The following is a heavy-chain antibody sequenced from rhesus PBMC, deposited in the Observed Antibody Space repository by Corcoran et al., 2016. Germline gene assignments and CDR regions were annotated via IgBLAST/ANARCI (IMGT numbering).Heavy chain of an antibody. CDR1: GGPISGYY. CDR3: ARGRIQSDY. V-gene: IGHV4-81*01. Sequence: QVQLQEAGPGLVKPSETLSLTCTVSGGPISGYYWRWIRQPPGKGLEGIGNIDGNSAGTTYNPPHKSPSTISKDPAKNQFSLKLSSVTAADTAGYDCARGRIQSDYWGQGVLVTVAS. D-gene: IGHD4-23*01. CDR2: IDGNSAGT. J-gene: IGHJ4*01.